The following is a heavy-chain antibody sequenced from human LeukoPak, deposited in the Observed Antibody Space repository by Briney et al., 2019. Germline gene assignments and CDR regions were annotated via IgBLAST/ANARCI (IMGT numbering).Heavy chain of an antibody. D-gene: IGHD3-16*01. V-gene: IGHV4-38-2*01. CDR1: GFTFSSYE. J-gene: IGHJ6*03. CDR2: IYHSGST. Sequence: TGGSLRLSCAASGFTFSSYEMNWVRQAPGKGLEWIGSIYHSGSTYYNPSLKSRVTISVDTSKNQFSLKLSSVTAADTAVYYCARVGYDYVWGTKGDYYYMDVWGKGTTVTVSS. CDR3: ARVGYDYVWGTKGDYYYMDV.